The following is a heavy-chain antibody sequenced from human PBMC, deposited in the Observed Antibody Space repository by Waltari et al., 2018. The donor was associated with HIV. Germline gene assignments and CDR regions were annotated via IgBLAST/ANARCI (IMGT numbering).Heavy chain of an antibody. Sequence: QMQLVQSGPEVKKPGTSVKVSCKASGFTFTSSAVQWVRQARGQRLEWRGWIVCGRGNTNYAQKFQERVTITRDMSTSTAYMELSSLRSEDTAVYYCAADSSSSSYYYGMDVWGQGTTVTVSS. J-gene: IGHJ6*02. CDR3: AADSSSSSYYYGMDV. CDR2: IVCGRGNT. V-gene: IGHV1-58*01. CDR1: GFTFTSSA. D-gene: IGHD6-6*01.